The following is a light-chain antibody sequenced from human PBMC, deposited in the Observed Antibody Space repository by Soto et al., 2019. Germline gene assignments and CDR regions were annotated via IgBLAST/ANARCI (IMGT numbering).Light chain of an antibody. CDR1: QSISSW. CDR3: QQYNSYSPWT. J-gene: IGKJ1*01. V-gene: IGKV1-5*03. CDR2: KAS. Sequence: DLQMTQSPSTLSASVGDRVTITCRASQSISSWLAWYQQKPGKAPLLLIYKASSLESEVPSRFSGSGSGTEFTLTISSLQPDDFATDYCQQYNSYSPWTFGQGTKVEIK.